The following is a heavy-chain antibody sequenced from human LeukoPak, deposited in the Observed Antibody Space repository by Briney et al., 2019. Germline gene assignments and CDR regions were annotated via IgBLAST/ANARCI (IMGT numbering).Heavy chain of an antibody. CDR2: ISNSDGNT. J-gene: IGHJ6*04. CDR1: GFTFSSYA. CDR3: AELGITMIGGV. D-gene: IGHD3-10*02. V-gene: IGHV3-48*03. Sequence: GGSLRLSCAASGFTFSSYAMSWVRQAPGKGLEWVSTISNSDGNTYYADSVKGRFTISRDNAKNSLYLQMNSLRAEDTAVYYCAELGITMIGGVWGKGTTVTISS.